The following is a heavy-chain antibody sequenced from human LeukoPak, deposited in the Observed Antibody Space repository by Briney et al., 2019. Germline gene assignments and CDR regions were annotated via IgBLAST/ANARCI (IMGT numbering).Heavy chain of an antibody. V-gene: IGHV3-23*01. J-gene: IGHJ4*02. D-gene: IGHD6-19*01. Sequence: GGSLRLSCAASGLTFSNYAMNWVRQAPGKGLEWVSGISASGGSTYSADSVKGRFTISRDNSKNTLYLQMNSLRAEDTAVYYCVKKAGYSSGWAFDCWGQGTLVTVSS. CDR1: GLTFSNYA. CDR2: ISASGGST. CDR3: VKKAGYSSGWAFDC.